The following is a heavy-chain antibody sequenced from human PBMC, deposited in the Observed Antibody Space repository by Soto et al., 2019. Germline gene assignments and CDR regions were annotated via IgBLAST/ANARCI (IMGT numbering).Heavy chain of an antibody. V-gene: IGHV4-34*01. CDR3: ARFAVDTAMADYYYYGMDV. Sequence: PSETLSLTCAVYGGSFSGYYWSWIRQPPGRGLEWIGEINHSGSTNYNPSLKGRVTISVDTSKNQFSLKLSSVTAADTAVYYCARFAVDTAMADYYYYGMDVWGQGTTVTVSS. J-gene: IGHJ6*02. CDR1: GGSFSGYY. CDR2: INHSGST. D-gene: IGHD5-18*01.